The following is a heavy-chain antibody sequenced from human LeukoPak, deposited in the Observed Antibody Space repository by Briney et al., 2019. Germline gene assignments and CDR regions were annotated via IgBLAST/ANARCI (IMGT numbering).Heavy chain of an antibody. CDR2: TNHSGST. Sequence: PSETLSLTCAVYGGSFSGYYWSWIRQPPGKGLEWIGETNHSGSTDYNPSLKSRVTISVDTSKNQFSLRLSSVTAADTAVYYCARGGGWSYFLENDNWFDPWGQGALVTVSS. D-gene: IGHD2-15*01. J-gene: IGHJ5*02. CDR3: ARGGGWSYFLENDNWFDP. V-gene: IGHV4-34*01. CDR1: GGSFSGYY.